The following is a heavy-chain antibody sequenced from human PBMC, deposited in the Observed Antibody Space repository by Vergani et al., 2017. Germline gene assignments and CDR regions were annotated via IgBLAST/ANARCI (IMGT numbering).Heavy chain of an antibody. J-gene: IGHJ2*01. Sequence: QMQLQESGPGLVKASETLSLTCTVSGDSIISRSYYWGWIRQPPGKGLEWIGSIYNSGTGDSSSSLKSRVTISADTSKNQFSLRLTSVTAADTAVYYCASGKYYSDSTSHFRGRYFDVWRRGTLVTVPS. D-gene: IGHD3-16*01. CDR2: IYNSGTG. CDR1: GDSIISRSYY. CDR3: ASGKYYSDSTSHFRGRYFDV. V-gene: IGHV4-39*01.